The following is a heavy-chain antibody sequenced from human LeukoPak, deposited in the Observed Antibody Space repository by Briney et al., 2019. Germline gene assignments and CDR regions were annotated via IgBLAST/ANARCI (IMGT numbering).Heavy chain of an antibody. D-gene: IGHD6-19*01. J-gene: IGHJ4*02. CDR2: INPSGGST. V-gene: IGHV1-46*01. Sequence: ASVKVSCKAFGYTSTSYYLHWVRQPPGQGLEWRGIINPSGGSTSYAQKFQGRVTMTRDTSTSTVYMELSSLRSEDTAVYYCARDGRHSSGWYGDYWGQGTLVTVSS. CDR1: GYTSTSYY. CDR3: ARDGRHSSGWYGDY.